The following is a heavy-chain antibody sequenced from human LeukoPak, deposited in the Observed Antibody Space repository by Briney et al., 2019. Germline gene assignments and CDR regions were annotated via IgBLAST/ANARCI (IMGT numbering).Heavy chain of an antibody. Sequence: SETLSLTCAVNGGSFSGYYWSWIRQPPGKGLEWIGEINHSGSTNYNPSLKSRVTISVDTSKNQFSLKLSSVTAADTAVYYCARDPTPTVTTYGMDVWGQGTTVTVSS. CDR3: ARDPTPTVTTYGMDV. J-gene: IGHJ6*02. CDR1: GGSFSGYY. D-gene: IGHD4-17*01. V-gene: IGHV4-34*01. CDR2: INHSGST.